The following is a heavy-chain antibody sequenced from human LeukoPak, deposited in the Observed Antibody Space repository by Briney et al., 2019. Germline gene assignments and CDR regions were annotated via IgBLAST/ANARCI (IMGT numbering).Heavy chain of an antibody. D-gene: IGHD3-22*01. CDR2: IRSSSSYI. J-gene: IGHJ3*02. Sequence: GGSLRLSCAASGFTFSSYAMHWVRQAPGKGLEWVSSIRSSSSYIYYADSVKGRFTISRDNAKNSLYLQMNSLRAEDTAVYYCARDYYYDSSGYSYDAFDIWGQGTMVTVSS. CDR1: GFTFSSYA. CDR3: ARDYYYDSSGYSYDAFDI. V-gene: IGHV3-21*01.